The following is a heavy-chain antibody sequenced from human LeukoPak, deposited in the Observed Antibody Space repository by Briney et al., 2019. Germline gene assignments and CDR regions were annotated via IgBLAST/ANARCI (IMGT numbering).Heavy chain of an antibody. CDR3: ARFGNRRYFDWDY. CDR1: GYTFTGYY. CDR2: INPNSGGT. J-gene: IGHJ4*02. V-gene: IGHV1-2*02. D-gene: IGHD3-9*01. Sequence: ASVKVSCKASGYTFTGYYMHWVRQAPSQGLEWTGWINPNSGGTNYAQKFQGRVTMTRDTSISTAYMELSRLRSDDTAVFYCARFGNRRYFDWDYWGQGTLVTVSS.